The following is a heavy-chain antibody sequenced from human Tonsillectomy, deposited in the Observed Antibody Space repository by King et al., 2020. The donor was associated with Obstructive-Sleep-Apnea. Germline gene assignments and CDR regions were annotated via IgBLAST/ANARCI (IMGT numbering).Heavy chain of an antibody. Sequence: QLVQSGGGLVQPGGSLRLSCAASGFTFSRYWMSWVRQATGKGLEWVANIDQDGREKYYVDSVKGRFTISRDNAKNSLYLQMNSLRAEDTAVYYCARGGRSGWALDYWGQGTLVTVSS. J-gene: IGHJ4*02. CDR3: ARGGRSGWALDY. D-gene: IGHD6-19*01. CDR1: GFTFSRYW. V-gene: IGHV3-7*03. CDR2: IDQDGREK.